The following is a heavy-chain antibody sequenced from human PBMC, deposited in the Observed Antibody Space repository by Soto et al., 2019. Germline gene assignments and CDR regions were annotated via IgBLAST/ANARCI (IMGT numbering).Heavy chain of an antibody. D-gene: IGHD2-2*01. CDR2: IGNGGHT. V-gene: IGHV3-23*01. CDR1: GFTFSSFG. CDR3: TKSYAGYSEYFQH. J-gene: IGHJ1*01. Sequence: EVQLLESGGGLAPPGGSLRLSCATSGFTFSSFGMSWVLQAPGKGLEWVSGIGNGGHTYEADSVRGRFTSSRDNSKNTLYLQMDSLRGEDTAVYYCTKSYAGYSEYFQHWGRGTLVAVSS.